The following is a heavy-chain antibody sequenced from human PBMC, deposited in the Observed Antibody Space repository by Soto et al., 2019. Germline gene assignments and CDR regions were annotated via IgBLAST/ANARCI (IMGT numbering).Heavy chain of an antibody. D-gene: IGHD6-19*01. Sequence: QITLKESGPPLEKPTQTLTLTCIFSGFSLRTSGVGVGWIRQPPGKALEWLGFIYWNDDKRYSPFLKSRLTITEYTSKNQVVLTMTNMDPVDTATYYCAKSGSSGWYGWFDPWGQGTLVTVS. J-gene: IGHJ5*02. V-gene: IGHV2-5*01. CDR2: IYWNDDK. CDR3: AKSGSSGWYGWFDP. CDR1: GFSLRTSGVG.